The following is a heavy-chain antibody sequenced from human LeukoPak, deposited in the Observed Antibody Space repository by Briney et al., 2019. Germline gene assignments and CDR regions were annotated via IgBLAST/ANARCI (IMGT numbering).Heavy chain of an antibody. CDR2: ISGYNGYT. J-gene: IGHJ3*02. CDR3: ASGDYFDATRGQHHAAFDI. Sequence: ASVKVSCKASDYIFTSYGVSWARQAPGQGLEWMGRISGYNGYTNDVQILQGRVTLTTATSTTTAYMELRSLRSDDTAIYYCASGDYFDATRGQHHAAFDIWGQGTRVTVSS. D-gene: IGHD3-9*01. V-gene: IGHV1-18*01. CDR1: DYIFTSYG.